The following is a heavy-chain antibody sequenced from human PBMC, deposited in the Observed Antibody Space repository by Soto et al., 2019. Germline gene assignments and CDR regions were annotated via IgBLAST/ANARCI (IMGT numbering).Heavy chain of an antibody. D-gene: IGHD6-6*01. V-gene: IGHV1-69*13. CDR3: ARDYRSSSIGGMDV. J-gene: IGHJ6*02. CDR2: IIPIFGTA. Sequence: SVKVSCKASGGTFSSYAISWVRQAPGQGLEWMGGIIPIFGTANYAQKFQGRVTITADESTSTAYMELSSLRSGDTAVYYWARDYRSSSIGGMDVWGQGXTVTFYS. CDR1: GGTFSSYA.